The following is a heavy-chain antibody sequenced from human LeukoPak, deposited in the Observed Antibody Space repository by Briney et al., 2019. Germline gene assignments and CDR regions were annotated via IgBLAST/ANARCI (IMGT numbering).Heavy chain of an antibody. CDR2: LSYSGRT. J-gene: IGHJ6*03. CDR3: ARKNDYGASYHIDI. D-gene: IGHD4-17*01. Sequence: PSETLSLTCTVSGGSITSGGYYWNWIRQSPGKGLEWIGFLSYSGRTNYNPSLKSRLSMSVDTSKNQFSLRLNSVTAADTAVYYCARKNDYGASYHIDIWGKGTAVTVSS. V-gene: IGHV4-31*03. CDR1: GGSITSGGYY.